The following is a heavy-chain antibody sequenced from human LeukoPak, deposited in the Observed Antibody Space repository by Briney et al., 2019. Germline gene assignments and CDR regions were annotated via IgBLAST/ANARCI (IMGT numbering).Heavy chain of an antibody. D-gene: IGHD3-10*01. CDR1: GFTFSSYA. CDR2: ISGSGGST. J-gene: IGHJ5*02. Sequence: GGSLRLSCAASGFTFSSYAMSWVRQAPGKGLEWVSAISGSGGSTYYADSAKGRFTISRDNSKNTLYLQMSSLRAEDTAVYYCAKDLAVMVRSWFDPWGQGTLVTVSS. V-gene: IGHV3-23*01. CDR3: AKDLAVMVRSWFDP.